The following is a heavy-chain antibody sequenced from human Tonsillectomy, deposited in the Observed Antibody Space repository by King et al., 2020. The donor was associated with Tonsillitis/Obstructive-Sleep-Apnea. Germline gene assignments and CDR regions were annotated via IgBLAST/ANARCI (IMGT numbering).Heavy chain of an antibody. J-gene: IGHJ6*03. Sequence: QLVQSGGGLVKPGGSLRLSCAASGFTFNNAWMSWVRQAPGKGLEWVGRIKSKTDGGTTDYAAPVKGRFTISRDDSKNTLYLQMNSLKTEDTAVYYCTRPYGDYGGVFYYYYHMDVWGKGTTVTVSS. CDR3: TRPYGDYGGVFYYYYHMDV. CDR1: GFTFNNAW. CDR2: IKSKTDGGTT. V-gene: IGHV3-15*01. D-gene: IGHD4-17*01.